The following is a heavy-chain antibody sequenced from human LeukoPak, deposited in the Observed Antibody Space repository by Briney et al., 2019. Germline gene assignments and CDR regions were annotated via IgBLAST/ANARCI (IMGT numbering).Heavy chain of an antibody. CDR1: GGSVRSYY. D-gene: IGHD6-6*01. J-gene: IGHJ4*02. CDR3: ARHFAYSSSSYFDY. V-gene: IGHV4-59*08. CDR2: VYYTGST. Sequence: PSETLSLTCSVSGGSVRSYYWSCIRQPPGKGLEWIGYVYYTGSTNYNPSLKSRVTMFEDKSKNQFSLRLYSVTVADTAVYYCARHFAYSSSSYFDYWGQGSLVTVSS.